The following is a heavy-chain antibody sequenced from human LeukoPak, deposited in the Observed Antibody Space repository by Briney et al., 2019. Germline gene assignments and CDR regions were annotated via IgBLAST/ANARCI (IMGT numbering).Heavy chain of an antibody. CDR3: ARAPQLERTFDY. V-gene: IGHV3-30*04. J-gene: IGHJ4*02. Sequence: GRSLRLSCAASGFTFSSYAMHWVRQAPGKGLEWVAVISYDGSNKYYADSVKGRFTISRDNSKNTLYLQMNSVRAEDTAVYYCARAPQLERTFDYWGQGTLVTVSS. CDR1: GFTFSSYA. CDR2: ISYDGSNK. D-gene: IGHD1-1*01.